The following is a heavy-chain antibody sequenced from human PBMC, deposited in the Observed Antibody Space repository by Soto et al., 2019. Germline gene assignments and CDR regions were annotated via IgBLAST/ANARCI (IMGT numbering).Heavy chain of an antibody. D-gene: IGHD1-20*01. CDR3: ATVHNTSRSFDY. CDR2: ISGSGGST. Sequence: PGGSLRLSCAASGFTFSSYAMSWVRQAPGKGLEWVSAISGSGGSTYYADSVKGRFTISRDNSKNTLDLQMSSLRAEDTAVYYCATVHNTSRSFDYWGQGTLVTVSS. J-gene: IGHJ4*02. CDR1: GFTFSSYA. V-gene: IGHV3-23*01.